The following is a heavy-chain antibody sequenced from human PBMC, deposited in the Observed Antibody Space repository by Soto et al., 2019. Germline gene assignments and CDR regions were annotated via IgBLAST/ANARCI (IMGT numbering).Heavy chain of an antibody. CDR2: IYSGGST. CDR3: VKSGDNYNLLDY. J-gene: IGHJ4*02. D-gene: IGHD1-1*01. CDR1: GFTVSSNY. Sequence: PGGSLRLSCAASGFTVSSNYMSWVRQAPGKGLEWVSVIYSGGSTYYADSVKGRFSISRDNAKSSLYLQISSLRGDDTATYYCVKSGDNYNLLDYWGQGTPITVSS. V-gene: IGHV3-53*01.